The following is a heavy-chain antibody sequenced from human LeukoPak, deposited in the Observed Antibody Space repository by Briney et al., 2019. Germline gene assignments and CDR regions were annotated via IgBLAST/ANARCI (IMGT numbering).Heavy chain of an antibody. CDR3: ARGGSYLSAFDI. D-gene: IGHD1-26*01. CDR1: GFTVSSNY. V-gene: IGHV3-53*01. J-gene: IGHJ3*02. Sequence: GSLRLSCAASGFTVSSNYMSWIRQAPGKGLEWVSIIYSGGSTFYADSVKGRFTISRDNSKNTLYLQMNSLRAEDTAVYYCARGGSYLSAFDIWGQGTMVTVSS. CDR2: IYSGGST.